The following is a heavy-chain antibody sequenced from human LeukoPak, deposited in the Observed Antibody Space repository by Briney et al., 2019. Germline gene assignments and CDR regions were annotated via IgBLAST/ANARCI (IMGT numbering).Heavy chain of an antibody. CDR2: INPNSGGT. Sequence: GASVNVSFKSAVYTFTCYYMHWVGQAPGQGLEWMGWINPNSGGTNYAQKFQGRVTMTRDTSISTAYMELSRLRSDDTAVYYCARFLEGRTFDPWGQGTLVTVSS. CDR3: ARFLEGRTFDP. CDR1: VYTFTCYY. J-gene: IGHJ5*02. D-gene: IGHD3-3*01. V-gene: IGHV1-2*02.